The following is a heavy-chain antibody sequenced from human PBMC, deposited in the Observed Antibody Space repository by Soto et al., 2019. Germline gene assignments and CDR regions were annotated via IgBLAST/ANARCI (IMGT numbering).Heavy chain of an antibody. V-gene: IGHV3-33*01. CDR3: ARDPGALGTFDY. CDR2: IWYDGSNK. Sequence: QVQLVESGEGVVQPGRSLRLSCAASGFTFSSYGMHWVRQAPGKGLEWVAVIWYDGSNKYYADPVKGRFTISRDNSKNTLYLQMNSLRAEDTAVYYCARDPGALGTFDYWGQGTLVTVSS. J-gene: IGHJ4*02. D-gene: IGHD1-1*01. CDR1: GFTFSSYG.